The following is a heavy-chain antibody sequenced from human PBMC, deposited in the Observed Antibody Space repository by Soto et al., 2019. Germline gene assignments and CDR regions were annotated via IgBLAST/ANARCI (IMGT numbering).Heavy chain of an antibody. CDR3: ARRKERSGPYYLDL. V-gene: IGHV1-8*01. CDR2: MNPNNGNA. J-gene: IGHJ4*02. D-gene: IGHD6-25*01. CDR1: GFTFITYY. Sequence: ASVKVSCKASGFTFITYYFSWVRQAAGQGLEWMGWMNPNNGNAGFAHKFRGRINMTRNTXISTAYLELSSLRSDDSAVYFCARRKERSGPYYLDLWGQGTQVTVSS.